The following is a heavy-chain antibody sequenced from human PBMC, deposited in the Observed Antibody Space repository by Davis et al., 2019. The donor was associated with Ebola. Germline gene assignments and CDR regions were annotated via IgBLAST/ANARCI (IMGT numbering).Heavy chain of an antibody. J-gene: IGHJ4*02. CDR2: INPNSGGT. D-gene: IGHD7-27*01. CDR1: GYTFTGYY. V-gene: IGHV1-2*02. Sequence: ASVKVSCKASGYTFTGYYMHWVRQAPGQGLEWMGWINPNSGGTNYAQKFQGRVTMTRDTSISTAYMELSRLRSDDTAVYYCARSPPWGYYFDYWGQGTLVTVSS. CDR3: ARSPPWGYYFDY.